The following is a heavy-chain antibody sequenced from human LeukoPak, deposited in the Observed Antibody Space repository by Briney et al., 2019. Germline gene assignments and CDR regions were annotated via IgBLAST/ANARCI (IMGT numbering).Heavy chain of an antibody. CDR1: GGSISSSSYY. CDR3: ARVNCGTSCYFDY. D-gene: IGHD2-2*01. J-gene: IGHJ4*02. V-gene: IGHV4-61*02. CDR2: IYTSGST. Sequence: SETLSLTCTVSGGSISSSSYYWSWIRQPAGKGLEWIGRIYTSGSTNYNPSLKSRVTMSVDTSKNQFSLKLSSVTAADTAVYYCARVNCGTSCYFDYWGQGTLVTVSS.